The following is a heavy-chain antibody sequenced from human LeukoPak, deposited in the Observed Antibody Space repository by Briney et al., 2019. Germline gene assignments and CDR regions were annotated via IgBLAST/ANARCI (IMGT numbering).Heavy chain of an antibody. CDR3: TTDPVRSN. Sequence: GGSLRLSCAAPGFTFSNAWMSLVRQAPGKGLEWGGRIKSKTDGGTTDYAEPVKGRFTITRDDSKNPLYLQMNSLKTEDKAVYYCTTDPVRSNWGQGTLVTVSS. V-gene: IGHV3-15*01. J-gene: IGHJ4*02. D-gene: IGHD4-11*01. CDR1: GFTFSNAW. CDR2: IKSKTDGGTT.